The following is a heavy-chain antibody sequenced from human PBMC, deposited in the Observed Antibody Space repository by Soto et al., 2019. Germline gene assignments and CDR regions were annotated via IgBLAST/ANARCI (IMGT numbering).Heavy chain of an antibody. CDR1: GFTFSSYG. CDR2: ISYDGSNK. J-gene: IGHJ3*02. CDR3: AKGGFDTSGYYGKDAFDI. D-gene: IGHD3-22*01. V-gene: IGHV3-30*18. Sequence: QVQLVESGGGVVQPGRSLRLSCAASGFTFSSYGMHWVRQAPGKGLEWVALISYDGSNKYYAESVKGRFTISRDNSKNTLDLQMNSLGAEDTAVYYCAKGGFDTSGYYGKDAFDIWGQGTMVTVSS.